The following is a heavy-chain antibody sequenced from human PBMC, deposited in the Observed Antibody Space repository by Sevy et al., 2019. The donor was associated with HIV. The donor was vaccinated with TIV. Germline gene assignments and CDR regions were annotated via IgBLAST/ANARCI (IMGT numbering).Heavy chain of an antibody. V-gene: IGHV3-30*04. CDR3: ARVGLGAAAAGGAFDI. D-gene: IGHD6-13*01. CDR1: GFTFSSYA. Sequence: GGSLRLSCAASGFTFSSYAMHWVRPAPGKGLEWVTVISYDGRNKHYTDSVKGRFTISRDNSKNTLYLQMNSLKPEDTAVYFCARVGLGAAAAGGAFDIWGQGTMVTVSS. J-gene: IGHJ3*02. CDR2: ISYDGRNK.